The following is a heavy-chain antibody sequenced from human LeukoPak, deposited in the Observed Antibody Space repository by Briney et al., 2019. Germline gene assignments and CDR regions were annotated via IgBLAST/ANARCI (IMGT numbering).Heavy chain of an antibody. CDR2: IYHSGST. CDR3: AACLRGGDCFSFDY. V-gene: IGHV4-30-2*01. Sequence: SETLSLTCAVSGGSISSGGYSWSWIRQPPGKGLEWIGYIYHSGSTYYNPSLKSRVTISVDRSKNQFSLKLSSVIAADTAVYYCAACLRGGDCFSFDYWGRGTLVTVSS. D-gene: IGHD2-21*02. J-gene: IGHJ4*02. CDR1: GGSISSGGYS.